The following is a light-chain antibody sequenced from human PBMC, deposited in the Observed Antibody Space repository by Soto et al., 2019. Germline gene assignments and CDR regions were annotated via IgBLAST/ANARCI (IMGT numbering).Light chain of an antibody. CDR2: EVN. CDR3: SSYSSNNILSYV. CDR1: SNDVGGYKY. J-gene: IGLJ1*01. Sequence: QSVLTQPASVSGAPGQSITISCTGTSNDVGGYKYVSWYQQRPSTAPKLIMFEVNNRPSGVSDRFSGSRSANTASLTISGLQAQDEADYYCSSYSSNNILSYVFGTGTKLTVL. V-gene: IGLV2-14*03.